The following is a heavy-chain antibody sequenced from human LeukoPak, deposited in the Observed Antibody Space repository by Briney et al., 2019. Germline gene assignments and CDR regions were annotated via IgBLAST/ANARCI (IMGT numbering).Heavy chain of an antibody. J-gene: IGHJ4*02. CDR2: ISASGGST. CDR3: ATHSLN. CDR1: GVTFRSYA. V-gene: IGHV3-23*01. Sequence: GGSLRLSCAASGVTFRSYAVIWVPQAPGKGLEWVSGISASGGSTYYADSVKGRFTISRDNSRKTVFLQLNSLRAEDTAVYYCATHSLNWGQGTLVTVSS. D-gene: IGHD2-15*01.